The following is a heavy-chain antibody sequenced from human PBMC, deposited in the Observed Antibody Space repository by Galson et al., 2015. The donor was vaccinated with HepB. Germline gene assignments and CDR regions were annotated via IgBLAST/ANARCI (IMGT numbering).Heavy chain of an antibody. CDR2: INAGNGDT. V-gene: IGHV1-3*01. CDR3: ARDLPFGDGDKKGFDL. D-gene: IGHD5-24*01. J-gene: IGHJ2*01. Sequence: SVKVSCKASGYTFHTYALHWVRQAPGQRLEWMGWINAGNGDTQYSQNFQDRVTITRDTSANTAYMELSSLTPEDTSVYYCARDLPFGDGDKKGFDLWGRGTLVTVSS. CDR1: GYTFHTYA.